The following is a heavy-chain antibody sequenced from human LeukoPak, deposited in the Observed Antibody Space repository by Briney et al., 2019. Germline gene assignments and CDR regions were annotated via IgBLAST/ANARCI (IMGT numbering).Heavy chain of an antibody. Sequence: ASVKVSCKASGYTFSTYAIHWVRQAPGQSLEWMGWIDAGNGDTSYSQKFQDRVTISWDTSATTAYMELSRPRSEDTAVYYCARNAVGKTDFDYWGQGTLVSVSS. CDR3: ARNAVGKTDFDY. V-gene: IGHV1-3*01. CDR1: GYTFSTYA. CDR2: IDAGNGDT. D-gene: IGHD4-23*01. J-gene: IGHJ4*02.